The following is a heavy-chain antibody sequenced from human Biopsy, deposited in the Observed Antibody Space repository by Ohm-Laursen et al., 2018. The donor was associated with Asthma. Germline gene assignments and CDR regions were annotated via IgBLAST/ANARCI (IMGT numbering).Heavy chain of an antibody. V-gene: IGHV1-69*13. Sequence: GASVKVSCKSLGGTFNTYVIGWARQAPGQGLEWMGGINSVFGTTTYPQKFQDRVTITADDSTSTVYMELSSLRSEDTAVYYCARKAGSCISRTCYSLDFRGQGTLVTVSS. CDR2: INSVFGTT. D-gene: IGHD2-2*01. J-gene: IGHJ4*02. CDR3: ARKAGSCISRTCYSLDF. CDR1: GGTFNTYV.